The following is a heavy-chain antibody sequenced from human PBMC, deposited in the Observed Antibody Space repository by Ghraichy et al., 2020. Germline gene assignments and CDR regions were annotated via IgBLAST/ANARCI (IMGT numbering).Heavy chain of an antibody. D-gene: IGHD2-21*01. CDR1: GGSIRNFY. V-gene: IGHV4-59*01. Sequence: SETLSLTCTISGGSIRNFYWSWIRQPPGKGLKRLGYINYSASTNYNPSLKSRVTISVHRSKHQFSLRLSSVTAADTAVYYCARGLSYCAGDCFDYWGQGTLVTVSS. CDR3: ARGLSYCAGDCFDY. J-gene: IGHJ4*02. CDR2: INYSAST.